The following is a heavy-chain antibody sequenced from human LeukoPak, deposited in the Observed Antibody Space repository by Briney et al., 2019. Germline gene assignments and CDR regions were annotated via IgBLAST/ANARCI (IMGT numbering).Heavy chain of an antibody. CDR3: AREVYDIYNWFDP. CDR2: ISSSSSYI. V-gene: IGHV3-21*01. CDR1: GFTFSSYS. D-gene: IGHD3-9*01. Sequence: GGSLRLSCAASGFTFSSYSMNWVRQAPGKGLEWVSSISSSSSYIYYADSVRGRFTFSRDNAENSLYLQMNSLRAEDTAVYYCAREVYDIYNWFDPWGQGTLVTVSS. J-gene: IGHJ5*02.